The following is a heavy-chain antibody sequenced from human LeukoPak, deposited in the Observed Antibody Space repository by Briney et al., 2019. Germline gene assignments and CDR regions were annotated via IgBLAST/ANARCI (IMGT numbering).Heavy chain of an antibody. Sequence: SLRLSCAASGFTFDDYAMHWVRQAPGKGLEWVSGISWNSGSIGYADSVKGRFTISRDNAQNSLYLQMNSLRAEDMALYYCAKDRAAAALYYMDVWGKGTTVTVSS. CDR1: GFTFDDYA. CDR3: AKDRAAAALYYMDV. CDR2: ISWNSGSI. D-gene: IGHD6-13*01. V-gene: IGHV3-9*03. J-gene: IGHJ6*03.